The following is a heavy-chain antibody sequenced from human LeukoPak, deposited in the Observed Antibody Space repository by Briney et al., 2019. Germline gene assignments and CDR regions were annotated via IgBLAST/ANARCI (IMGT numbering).Heavy chain of an antibody. D-gene: IGHD3-3*01. Sequence: SQTLSLTCTVSGGSISSGDYYWSWIRQPPGKGLEWIGEINHSGSTNYNPSLKSRVTISVDTSKNQFSLKLSSVTAADTAVYYCARSTITIFGVVIIPLYFDYWGQGTLVPSPQ. CDR3: ARSTITIFGVVIIPLYFDY. V-gene: IGHV4-30-4*08. CDR2: INHSGST. J-gene: IGHJ4*02. CDR1: GGSISSGDYY.